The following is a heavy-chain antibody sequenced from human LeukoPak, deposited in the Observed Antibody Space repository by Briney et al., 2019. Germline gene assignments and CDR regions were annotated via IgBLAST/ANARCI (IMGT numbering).Heavy chain of an antibody. J-gene: IGHJ4*02. CDR2: INPSGGST. Sequence: GASVKVSCKASGYTFTSYYMHWVRQAPGQGLEWMGIINPSGGSTSYTQKFQGRVTMTRDMSTSTVYMELSSLRSEDTAVYYCARASGNDFWSGYYGAFDYWGQGTLVTVSS. CDR3: ARASGNDFWSGYYGAFDY. CDR1: GYTFTSYY. V-gene: IGHV1-46*01. D-gene: IGHD3-3*01.